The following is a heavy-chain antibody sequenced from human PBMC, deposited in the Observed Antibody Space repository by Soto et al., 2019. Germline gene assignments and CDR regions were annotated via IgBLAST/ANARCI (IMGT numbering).Heavy chain of an antibody. V-gene: IGHV1-18*01. Sequence: QVQLVQSGGEVKKPGASVKVSCKTSGYSFTTYVISWVRQAPGQGLEWMGWISANNGNTNYAQKLQGRVTMTTDTSTSTAYMELRSLLSDDTAVYYCAREGPAPYYYYGMDVWGQGSTVTVSS. CDR3: AREGPAPYYYYGMDV. CDR1: GYSFTTYV. CDR2: ISANNGNT. J-gene: IGHJ6*02.